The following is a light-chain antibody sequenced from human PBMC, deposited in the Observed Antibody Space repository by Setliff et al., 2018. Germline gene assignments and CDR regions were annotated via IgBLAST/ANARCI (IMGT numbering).Light chain of an antibody. V-gene: IGLV2-8*01. CDR1: SSDVGGYNY. CDR2: EVT. CDR3: SSYAGSNTWG. Sequence: QSVLTQPPSASGSPGQSVTISCTGTSSDVGGYNYVTWYQQHPGKAPKLMIYEVTKRPSGVPDRFSGSKSGHTASLTVSGLQTEDEADYYCSSYAGSNTWGFGGGTQLTVL. J-gene: IGLJ3*02.